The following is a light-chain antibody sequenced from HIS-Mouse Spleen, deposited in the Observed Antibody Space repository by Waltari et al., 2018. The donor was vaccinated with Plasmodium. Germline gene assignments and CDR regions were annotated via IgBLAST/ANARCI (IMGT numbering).Light chain of an antibody. V-gene: IGKV3-11*01. CDR2: DAS. CDR1: QSVSSY. Sequence: EIVLTQSPATLSLSPGVSATLSCRASQSVSSYLAWYQQQPGQAPRLLIYDASNRATGIPARFSGSGSGTDFTLTISSLEPEDFAVYYCQQRSNWMYTFGQGTKLEIK. J-gene: IGKJ2*01. CDR3: QQRSNWMYT.